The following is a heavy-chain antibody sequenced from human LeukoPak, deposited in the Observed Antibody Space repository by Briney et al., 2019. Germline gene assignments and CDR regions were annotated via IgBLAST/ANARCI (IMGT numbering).Heavy chain of an antibody. CDR3: AKGDGLGSARYYGMDV. J-gene: IGHJ6*02. CDR1: GFTFSSYS. V-gene: IGHV3-48*01. Sequence: PGGSLRLSCAASGFTFSSYSMNWVRQAPGKGLEWVSYISSSSNTIYYADSVKGRFTISRDNAKNSLYLQMNSLRAEDTAVYYCAKGDGLGSARYYGMDVWGQGTTVTVSS. D-gene: IGHD7-27*01. CDR2: ISSSSNTI.